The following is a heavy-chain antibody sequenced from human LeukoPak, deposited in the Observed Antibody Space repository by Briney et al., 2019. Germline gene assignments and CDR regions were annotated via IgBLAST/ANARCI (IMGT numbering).Heavy chain of an antibody. V-gene: IGHV3-7*01. J-gene: IGHJ6*03. CDR2: IKQDGSEK. CDR3: ARSYYYYMDV. Sequence: PGGSLRLSCAASGFTFSSYEMNWVRQAPGKGLEWVANIKQDGSEKYYVDSVKGRFTISRDNAKNSLYLQMNSLRAEDTAVYYCARSYYYYMDVWGKGTTVTVSS. CDR1: GFTFSSYE.